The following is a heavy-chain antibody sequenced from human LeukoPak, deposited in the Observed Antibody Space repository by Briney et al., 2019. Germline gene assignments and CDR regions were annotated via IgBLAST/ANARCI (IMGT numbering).Heavy chain of an antibody. Sequence: PGGSLRLSCAASGFTFSSYSMNWVRQAPGKGLEWVSSISSSSSYIYYADSVKGRFTISRDNAKNSLYLQMNSLRAEDTAVYYCARDRARTYYYDSSGYYVGSAFDTWGQGTIVTVSS. CDR1: GFTFSSYS. J-gene: IGHJ3*02. D-gene: IGHD3-22*01. V-gene: IGHV3-21*01. CDR3: ARDRARTYYYDSSGYYVGSAFDT. CDR2: ISSSSSYI.